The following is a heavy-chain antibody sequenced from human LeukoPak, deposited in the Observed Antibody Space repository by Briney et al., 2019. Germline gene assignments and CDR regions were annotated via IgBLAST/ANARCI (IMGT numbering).Heavy chain of an antibody. CDR3: AKMKGHPLQKYHIDV. CDR1: GFTLSGFA. D-gene: IGHD2-2*01. CDR2: ISGSGDNT. Sequence: RGSLRLSCADSGFTLSGFAMSWVRRTPGKGLEWVSGISGSGDNTLYAASVKGRFTISRDNSKNTLYLEMKSLRAEDTAIYFCAKMKGHPLQKYHIDVWGQGSTVTVSS. J-gene: IGHJ6*01. V-gene: IGHV3-23*01.